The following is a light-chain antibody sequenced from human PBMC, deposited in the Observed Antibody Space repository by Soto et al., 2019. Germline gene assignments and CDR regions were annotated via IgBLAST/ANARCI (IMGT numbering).Light chain of an antibody. CDR1: SSDVGAYKY. Sequence: ALTQPRSVSGSPGQSVTISCTGTSSDVGAYKYVSWYQQHPGKAPKLMIYDVSKRLSGIPDRFSGSKSGNTASLTISGLPAEDEADYYCCSYAVSYTSYVLGTGTKLTVL. CDR3: CSYAVSYTSYV. CDR2: DVS. V-gene: IGLV2-11*01. J-gene: IGLJ1*01.